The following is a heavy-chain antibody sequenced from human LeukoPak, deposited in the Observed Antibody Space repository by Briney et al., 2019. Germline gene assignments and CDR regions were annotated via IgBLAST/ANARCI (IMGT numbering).Heavy chain of an antibody. J-gene: IGHJ4*02. Sequence: GASVKVSCKASGGTFSSYAISWVRQAPGQGLEWMGRIIPIFGTANYAQKFQGRVTVTTDESTSTAYMELSSLRSEDTAVYYCAREVGYYYDSSGYFDYWGQGTLVTVSS. CDR1: GGTFSSYA. V-gene: IGHV1-69*05. CDR3: AREVGYYYDSSGYFDY. D-gene: IGHD3-22*01. CDR2: IIPIFGTA.